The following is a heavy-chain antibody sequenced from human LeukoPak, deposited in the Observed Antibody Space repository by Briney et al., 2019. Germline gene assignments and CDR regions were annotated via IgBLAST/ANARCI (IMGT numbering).Heavy chain of an antibody. V-gene: IGHV4-34*01. Sequence: SETLSLTCAVYGGSFSGYYWSWIRQPPGKGLEWIGEINHSGSTNYNPSLKSRVTISVDTSKNQFSLKLSSVTAADTAVYYCARGAAAGDYWGQGILVTVSS. D-gene: IGHD6-13*01. CDR2: INHSGST. CDR1: GGSFSGYY. CDR3: ARGAAAGDY. J-gene: IGHJ4*02.